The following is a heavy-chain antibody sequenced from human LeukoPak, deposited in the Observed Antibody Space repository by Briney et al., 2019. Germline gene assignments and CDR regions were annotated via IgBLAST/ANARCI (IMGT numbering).Heavy chain of an antibody. Sequence: GGSLRLSCAASGFTFSRYWMTWVRQAPGKGLEWVANIKQDGSEKYYADSVKGRFTISRDNAKNSLYLQMNSLRAEDTAVYYCARGDRRDGYNGKIDYWGQGTLVTVSS. D-gene: IGHD5-24*01. CDR2: IKQDGSEK. V-gene: IGHV3-7*03. J-gene: IGHJ4*02. CDR1: GFTFSRYW. CDR3: ARGDRRDGYNGKIDY.